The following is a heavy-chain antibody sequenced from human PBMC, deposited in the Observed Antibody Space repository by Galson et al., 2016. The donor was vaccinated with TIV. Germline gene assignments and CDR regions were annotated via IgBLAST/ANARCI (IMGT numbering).Heavy chain of an antibody. J-gene: IGHJ3*01. Sequence: LRLSCAASGFSSRNYVMSWVRLAPGKGLEWVSSLSLSGAYTYYADSVKGRFTISRDNSKYTLFLQLNSLRAEDTAIYFCAKVGKSGDYSWDAFDVWGQGTVVTVSS. CDR3: AKVGKSGDYSWDAFDV. V-gene: IGHV3-23*01. D-gene: IGHD1-26*01. CDR2: LSLSGAYT. CDR1: GFSSRNYV.